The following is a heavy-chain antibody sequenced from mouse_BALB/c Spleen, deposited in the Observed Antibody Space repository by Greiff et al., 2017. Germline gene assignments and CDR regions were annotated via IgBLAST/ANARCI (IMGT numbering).Heavy chain of an antibody. Sequence: EVHLVESGGGLVQPGGSRKLSCAASGFTFSSFGMHWVRQAPETGLEWVAYISSGSSTIYYADTVKGRFTISRDNPKNTLFLQMTSLRSEDTAMYYCARGNYGAMDDWGQGTSVTVSS. CDR3: ARGNYGAMDD. CDR1: GFTFSSFG. V-gene: IGHV5-17*02. CDR2: ISSGSSTI. J-gene: IGHJ4*01. D-gene: IGHD2-1*01.